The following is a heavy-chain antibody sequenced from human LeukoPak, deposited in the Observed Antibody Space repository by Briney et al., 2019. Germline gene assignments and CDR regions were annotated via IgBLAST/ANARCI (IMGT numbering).Heavy chain of an antibody. J-gene: IGHJ4*02. D-gene: IGHD3-10*01. V-gene: IGHV4-30-4*01. Sequence: PSETLSLTCTVSGGPISSGDYYWSWIRQPPGKGLEWIGYIYYSGSTYYNPSLKSRVTISVDTSKNQFSLKLSSVTAADTAVYYCARHYGSGSYFGYWGQGTLVTVSS. CDR3: ARHYGSGSYFGY. CDR1: GGPISSGDYY. CDR2: IYYSGST.